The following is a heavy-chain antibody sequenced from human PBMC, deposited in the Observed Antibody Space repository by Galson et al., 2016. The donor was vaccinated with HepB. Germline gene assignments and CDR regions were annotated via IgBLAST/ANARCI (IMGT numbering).Heavy chain of an antibody. CDR1: GNYFTTYG. Sequence: SCKAYGNYFTTYGFTWVRQAPGQGLEWMGWIGAYNGNTHSAQKFQDRVTLTRNTFTTTVYLELRSLRLDDTAGYYCAAHSGTNSWGRKALDYWGQGTLITVSS. J-gene: IGHJ4*02. CDR2: IGAYNGNT. CDR3: AAHSGTNSWGRKALDY. V-gene: IGHV1-18*01. D-gene: IGHD1-26*01.